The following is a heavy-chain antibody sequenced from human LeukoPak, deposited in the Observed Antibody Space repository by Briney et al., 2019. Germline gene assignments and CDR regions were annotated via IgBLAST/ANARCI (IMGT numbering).Heavy chain of an antibody. J-gene: IGHJ3*02. CDR2: INHSGST. V-gene: IGHV4-34*01. Sequence: SETLSLTCAVYGGSFSGYYWSWIRQPPGKGLEWIGEINHSGSTNYNPSLKSRVTISVDTSKNQFSLKLSSVTAADTAVYYCAKDQEVVAPPDAFDIWGQGTMVSVSS. D-gene: IGHD2-15*01. CDR3: AKDQEVVAPPDAFDI. CDR1: GGSFSGYY.